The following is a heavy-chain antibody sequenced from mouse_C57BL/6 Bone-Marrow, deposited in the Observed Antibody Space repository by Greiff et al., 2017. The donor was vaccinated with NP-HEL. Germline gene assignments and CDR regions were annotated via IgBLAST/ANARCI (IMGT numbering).Heavy chain of an antibody. D-gene: IGHD5-1*01. Sequence: QVQLKQPGAELVKPGASVKLSCKASGYTFTSYWMHWVKQRPGQGLEWIGMIHPNSGSTNYNEKFKSKATLTVDKASSTAYMQLSSLTSEDSAVYYCARGPPKRVFDYWGQGTTLTVSS. CDR3: ARGPPKRVFDY. V-gene: IGHV1-64*01. CDR2: IHPNSGST. CDR1: GYTFTSYW. J-gene: IGHJ2*01.